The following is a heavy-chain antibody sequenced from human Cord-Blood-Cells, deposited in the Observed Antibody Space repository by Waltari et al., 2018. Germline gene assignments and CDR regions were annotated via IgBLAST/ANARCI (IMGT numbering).Heavy chain of an antibody. J-gene: IGHJ5*02. CDR3: ARGLPYYYDSSGSRWFDP. D-gene: IGHD3-22*01. V-gene: IGHV4-34*01. CDR1: GGSFSGYY. Sequence: QVQLQQWGAGLLKPSEPLSLTCADYGGSFSGYYWSWIRQPPGKGLEWIGEINHSGSTNYNPSLKSRVTISVDTSKNQFSLKLSSVTAADTAVYYCARGLPYYYDSSGSRWFDPWGQGTLVTVSS. CDR2: INHSGST.